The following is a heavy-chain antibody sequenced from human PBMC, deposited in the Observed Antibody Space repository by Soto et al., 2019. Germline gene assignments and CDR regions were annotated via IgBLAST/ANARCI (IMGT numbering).Heavy chain of an antibody. CDR1: GGSISSYY. V-gene: IGHV4-59*01. D-gene: IGHD3-9*01. Sequence: TLSLTCTVSGGSISSYYWSWIRQPPGKGLEWIGYIYYSGSTNYNPSLKSRVTISVDTSKNQFSLKLSSVTAADTAVYYCARGPAYYDILTGYNWFDPWGQGTLVTVSS. J-gene: IGHJ5*02. CDR3: ARGPAYYDILTGYNWFDP. CDR2: IYYSGST.